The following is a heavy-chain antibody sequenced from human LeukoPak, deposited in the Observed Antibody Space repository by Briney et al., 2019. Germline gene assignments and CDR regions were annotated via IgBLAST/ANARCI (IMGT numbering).Heavy chain of an antibody. D-gene: IGHD3-3*01. CDR2: INPNSGGT. Sequence: GASVKVSCKASGYSLTDYYLHWVRQAPGQGLEWMGWINPNSGGTNYAQKFQGRVTMTRDTSISTAYMELSRLRSDDTAVYYCAREWRSGYYRDYMDVWGKGTTVTVS. V-gene: IGHV1-2*02. CDR1: GYSLTDYY. J-gene: IGHJ6*03. CDR3: AREWRSGYYRDYMDV.